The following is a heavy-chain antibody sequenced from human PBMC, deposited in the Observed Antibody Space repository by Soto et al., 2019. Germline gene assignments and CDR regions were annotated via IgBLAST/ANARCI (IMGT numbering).Heavy chain of an antibody. J-gene: IGHJ4*02. Sequence: GGSLRLSCAASGFTFSDYAMSWVRQAPGKGLEWVSAITSSGGRTYYADSVKGRFTISRDNSKNMLYLQMNSLRAEDTALYYCAKDYSRQPAVPLDYWGQGTLVTVSS. V-gene: IGHV3-23*01. CDR1: GFTFSDYA. CDR2: ITSSGGRT. D-gene: IGHD2-15*01. CDR3: AKDYSRQPAVPLDY.